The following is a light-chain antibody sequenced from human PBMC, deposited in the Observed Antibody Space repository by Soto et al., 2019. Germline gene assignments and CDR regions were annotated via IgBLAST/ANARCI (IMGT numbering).Light chain of an antibody. CDR1: SNDVGIYNY. CDR2: EVT. V-gene: IGLV2-14*01. J-gene: IGLJ3*02. CDR3: SSYTISSTWV. Sequence: QSALTHPASVSGSPGQSITISCTGTSNDVGIYNYVSWYQQHPGKAPKLMIYEVTNRPSGVSDRFAASKSDNTASLTISGLQAEDEADYYCSSYTISSTWVFGGGTKLTVL.